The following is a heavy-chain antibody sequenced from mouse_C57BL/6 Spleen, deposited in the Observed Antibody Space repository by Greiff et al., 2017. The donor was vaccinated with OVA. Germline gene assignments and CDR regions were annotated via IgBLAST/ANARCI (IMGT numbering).Heavy chain of an antibody. D-gene: IGHD1-1*01. V-gene: IGHV5-16*01. Sequence: DVKLVESEGGLVQPGSSMKLSCTASGFTFSDYYMAWVRQVPEKGLEWVANINYDGSSTYYLDSLKSRFIISRDNAKNILYLQMSSLKSEDTATYYCAREATTVVGGYFDVWGTGTTVTVSS. CDR2: INYDGSST. CDR3: AREATTVVGGYFDV. J-gene: IGHJ1*03. CDR1: GFTFSDYY.